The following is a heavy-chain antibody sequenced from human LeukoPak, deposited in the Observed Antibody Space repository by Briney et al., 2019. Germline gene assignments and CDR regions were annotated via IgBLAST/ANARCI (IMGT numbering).Heavy chain of an antibody. CDR3: ARGPNYASGSYDNEAFDY. V-gene: IGHV4-59*01. D-gene: IGHD3-10*01. CDR1: GGSFSGYY. J-gene: IGHJ4*02. Sequence: SETLSLTCAVYGGSFSGYYWSWIRQPPGKGLEWIGYIYYSGSTNYNPSLKSRVTISVDTSKNQFSLKLSSVTAADTAVYYCARGPNYASGSYDNEAFDYWGQGTLVTVSS. CDR2: IYYSGST.